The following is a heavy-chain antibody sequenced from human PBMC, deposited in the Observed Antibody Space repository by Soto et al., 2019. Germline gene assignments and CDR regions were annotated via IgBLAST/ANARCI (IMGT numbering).Heavy chain of an antibody. J-gene: IGHJ3*02. CDR3: ARDRITIFGVVIINAFDI. Sequence: ASVKVSCKASGYTLTSYAMHWVRQAPGQRLEWMGWINAGNGNTKYSQKFQGRVTITRDTSASTAYMEVSSLRSEDTAVYYCARDRITIFGVVIINAFDIWGQGTMVTVSS. CDR2: INAGNGNT. CDR1: GYTLTSYA. D-gene: IGHD3-3*01. V-gene: IGHV1-3*01.